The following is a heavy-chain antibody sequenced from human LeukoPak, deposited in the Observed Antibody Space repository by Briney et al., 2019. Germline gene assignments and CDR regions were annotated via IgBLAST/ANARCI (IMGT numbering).Heavy chain of an antibody. V-gene: IGHV4-61*02. CDR3: ARLVDRLMFDY. CDR2: IYTSGIT. CDR1: GGSINSGDYY. D-gene: IGHD2-21*02. Sequence: SETLSLTCTVSGGSINSGDYYWGWLRQPAGKPLEWIGRIYTSGITIYKSSRESRVTISINTSKNRFSLKLNSVTASDTAVYYCARLVDRLMFDYWGQGTQVTVSS. J-gene: IGHJ4*02.